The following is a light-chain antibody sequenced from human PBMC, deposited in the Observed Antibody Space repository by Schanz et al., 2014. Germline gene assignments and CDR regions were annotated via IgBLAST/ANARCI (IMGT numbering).Light chain of an antibody. CDR2: GAS. J-gene: IGKJ3*01. CDR3: QQYGSSPFT. Sequence: EIVLTQSPGTLSLFPGERATLSCRASQSVRNSYLAWYQQKPGQAPRLLMYGASSRATGIPDRFSGSGSGTDFTLTISRLEPEDFAVYYCQQYGSSPFTFGPGTKVDIK. CDR1: QSVRNSY. V-gene: IGKV3-20*01.